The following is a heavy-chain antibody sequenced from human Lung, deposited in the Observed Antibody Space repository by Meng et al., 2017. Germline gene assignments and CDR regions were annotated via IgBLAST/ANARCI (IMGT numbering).Heavy chain of an antibody. CDR3: VRRTYSSGWYFNY. Sequence: QVQRHQWGDGLLKPSETLSLTCAVYGGSFSGYYWSWIRQPPGKGLEWIGEIIDSGSTNYNPSLKSRVTISVDTSKNQFSLRVTSVTAADRAVYYCVRRTYSSGWYFNYWGQGTLVTVSS. J-gene: IGHJ4*02. V-gene: IGHV4-34*12. D-gene: IGHD6-19*01. CDR2: IIDSGST. CDR1: GGSFSGYY.